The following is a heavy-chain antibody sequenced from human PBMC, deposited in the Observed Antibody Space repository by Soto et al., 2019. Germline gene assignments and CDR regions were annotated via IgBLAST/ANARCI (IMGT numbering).Heavy chain of an antibody. V-gene: IGHV1-2*02. D-gene: IGHD6-13*01. CDR1: GYTFTGYY. J-gene: IGHJ6*02. CDR3: ARHTASSSWYYIPYYYYYGMDF. CDR2: INPNSGGT. Sequence: ASVKVSCKASGYTFTGYYMHWVRQAPGQGLEWMGWINPNSGGTNYAQKFQGRVTMTRDTSISTAYMELSRLRSDDTAVYYCARHTASSSWYYIPYYYYYGMDFWGQGTTVTVSS.